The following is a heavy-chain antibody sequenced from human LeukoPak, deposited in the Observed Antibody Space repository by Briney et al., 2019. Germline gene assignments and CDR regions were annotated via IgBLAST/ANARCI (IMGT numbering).Heavy chain of an antibody. CDR1: GGSISSSSNY. CDR2: IYYSGST. CDR3: ARLGHSAMVPHFDY. J-gene: IGHJ4*02. Sequence: SGTLSLTCTVSGGSISSSSNYWGWIRQPPGKGLEWIANIYYSGSTYYNPSLKSRVTISVEMSKNQFSLKLSSVTAADTAVYYCARLGHSAMVPHFDYWGQGTLVTVSS. D-gene: IGHD5-18*01. V-gene: IGHV4-39*07.